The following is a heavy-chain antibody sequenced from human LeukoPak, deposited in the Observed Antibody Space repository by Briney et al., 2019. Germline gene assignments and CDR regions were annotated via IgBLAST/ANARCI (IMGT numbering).Heavy chain of an antibody. CDR3: ARDPESKDYDFWSGYLDY. D-gene: IGHD3-3*01. CDR2: ISYDGSNK. V-gene: IGHV3-30*03. CDR1: GFTFRSYG. Sequence: GGSLRLSCAASGFTFRSYGMHWVRQAPGKGLEWVAVISYDGSNKYYADSVKGRFTISRDNSKNTLYLQMNSLRAEDTAVYYCARDPESKDYDFWSGYLDYWGQGTLVTVST. J-gene: IGHJ4*02.